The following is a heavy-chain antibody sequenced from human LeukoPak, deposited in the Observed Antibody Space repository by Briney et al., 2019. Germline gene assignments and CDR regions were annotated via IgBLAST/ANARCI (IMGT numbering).Heavy chain of an antibody. CDR1: GFTFSSYG. CDR2: IRYDGSNK. J-gene: IGHJ6*03. CDR3: EKGEMLRGVSTFFPYYYWDV. D-gene: IGHD3-16*01. V-gene: IGHV3-30*02. Sequence: GGSLRLSCAASGFTFSSYGMHWVRQAPGKGLEWVAFIRYDGSNKYYADSVKGRFTISRDNSKNTLYLQLNSLRAEDTAVYYCEKGEMLRGVSTFFPYYYWDVGGKGPPVTSS.